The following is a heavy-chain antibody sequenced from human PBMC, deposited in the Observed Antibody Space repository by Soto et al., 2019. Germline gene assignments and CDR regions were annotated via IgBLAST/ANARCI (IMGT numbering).Heavy chain of an antibody. CDR2: IYYSGST. V-gene: IGHV4-31*03. J-gene: IGHJ4*02. CDR3: ARGSVVVAATRQYYFDY. CDR1: GGSISSGGYY. Sequence: QVQLQESGPGLVKPSQTLSLTCTVSGGSISSGGYYWSWIRQHPGKGLEWIGYIYYSGSTYYNPSLKSRVTISVDTSKNQFSLKLSSVTAADTAVYYCARGSVVVAATRQYYFDYWVQGTLVTVSS. D-gene: IGHD2-15*01.